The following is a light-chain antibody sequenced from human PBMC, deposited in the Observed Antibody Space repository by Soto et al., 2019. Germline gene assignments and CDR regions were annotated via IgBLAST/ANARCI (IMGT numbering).Light chain of an antibody. CDR3: QQYGSSPYT. CDR1: QSVSSSY. CDR2: GAS. J-gene: IGKJ2*01. Sequence: EIVLTQSPGTLSLSPGERATLSCRASQSVSSSYLAWYQQKPGQAPRLLIYGASSRATGIPDRFSGSGSGTDFTLTISRLEPEDFAVYYCQQYGSSPYTFXQGTKADIK. V-gene: IGKV3-20*01.